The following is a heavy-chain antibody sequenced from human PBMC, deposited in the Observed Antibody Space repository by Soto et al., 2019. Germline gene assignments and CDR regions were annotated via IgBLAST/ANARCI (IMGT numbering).Heavy chain of an antibody. CDR3: ARAVAVPADFDY. Sequence: WVRQAPGKGLEWVAVISYDGSNKYYADSVKGRFTISRDNSKNTLYLQMNSLRAEDTAVYYCARAVAVPADFDYWGQGTLVTVSS. V-gene: IGHV3-30-3*01. CDR2: ISYDGSNK. J-gene: IGHJ4*02. D-gene: IGHD6-19*01.